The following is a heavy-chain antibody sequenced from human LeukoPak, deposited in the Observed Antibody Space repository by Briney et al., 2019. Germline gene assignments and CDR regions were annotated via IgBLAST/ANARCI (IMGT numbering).Heavy chain of an antibody. D-gene: IGHD5-18*01. Sequence: GGSLRLSCAASGFTFSSYAMHWVRQAPGKGLEWVAVISYDGSNKYYADSVKGRFTISRHSSENTLYLQMNSLRPEDTAVYYCARGTALDYWGQGTLVTVSS. J-gene: IGHJ4*02. CDR2: ISYDGSNK. CDR1: GFTFSSYA. V-gene: IGHV3-30*14. CDR3: ARGTALDY.